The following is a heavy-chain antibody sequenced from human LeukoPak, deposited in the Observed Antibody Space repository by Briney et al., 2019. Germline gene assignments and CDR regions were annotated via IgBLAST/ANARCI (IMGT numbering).Heavy chain of an antibody. CDR2: IYHSGST. CDR1: GGSISSSSYY. Sequence: KPSETLSLTCTVSGGSISSSSYYWGWIRQPPGKGLEWIGSIYHSGSTFYNPSLKSRVTISVDPSKNQFSLKLSSVTAADTAVYYCARGIFGSGKGHYYYYYMDVWGKGTTVTVSS. J-gene: IGHJ6*03. D-gene: IGHD3-3*01. V-gene: IGHV4-39*07. CDR3: ARGIFGSGKGHYYYYYMDV.